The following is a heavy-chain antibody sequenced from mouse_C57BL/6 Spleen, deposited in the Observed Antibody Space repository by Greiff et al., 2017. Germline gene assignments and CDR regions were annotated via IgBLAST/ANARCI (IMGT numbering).Heavy chain of an antibody. J-gene: IGHJ4*01. CDR2: IYPGDGDT. CDR3: ARGDHQRAMDY. CDR1: GYAFSSYW. Sequence: QVQLQQSGAELVKPGASVKISCKASGYAFSSYWMNWVKQRPGKGLEWIGQIYPGDGDTNYNGKFKGKATLTADKSSSTAYMPLSSLTSEDSAVYFCARGDHQRAMDYWGQGTSVTVSS. V-gene: IGHV1-80*01.